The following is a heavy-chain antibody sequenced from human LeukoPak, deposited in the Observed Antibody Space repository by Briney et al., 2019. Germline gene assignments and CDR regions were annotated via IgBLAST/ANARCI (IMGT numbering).Heavy chain of an antibody. CDR1: GYTFTGYY. CDR3: ARGDYYDSSGYPEFDY. Sequence: ASVKVSCKASGYTFTGYYMHWERQAPGQGLEWMGWINPNSGGTNYAQKFQGRVTMTRDTSISTAYMELSRLRSDDTAVYYCARGDYYDSSGYPEFDYWGQGTLVTVSS. J-gene: IGHJ4*02. D-gene: IGHD3-22*01. CDR2: INPNSGGT. V-gene: IGHV1-2*02.